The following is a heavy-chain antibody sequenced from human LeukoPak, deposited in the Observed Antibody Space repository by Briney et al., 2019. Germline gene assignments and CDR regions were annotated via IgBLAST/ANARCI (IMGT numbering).Heavy chain of an antibody. D-gene: IGHD1-26*01. V-gene: IGHV3-74*01. Sequence: GGSLRLSCAASGFTFSGYWIHWVRQAPGKGLVWVSRINGGGSNTNYADSVKGRFTISRDNAKNSMYLQMNSLRAEDTAVYYCARISGSYVFDYWGQGTLVTVSS. CDR2: INGGGSNT. CDR1: GFTFSGYW. CDR3: ARISGSYVFDY. J-gene: IGHJ4*02.